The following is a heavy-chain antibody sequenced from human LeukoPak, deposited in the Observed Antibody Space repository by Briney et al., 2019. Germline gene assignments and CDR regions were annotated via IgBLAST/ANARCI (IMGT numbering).Heavy chain of an antibody. CDR2: IRYDGSKK. D-gene: IGHD1-26*01. J-gene: IGHJ4*02. CDR3: VKDLTPLYSGSYYLGFDY. CDR1: GFNFSTYG. V-gene: IGHV3-30*02. Sequence: PGGSLRLSCVASGFNFSTYGMHWVRQAPGKGLEWVAFIRYDGSKKYYGDSVKGRFSISRDNSKKTLFLQTNSLRSEDTAVYYCVKDLTPLYSGSYYLGFDYWGQGTLVTVSS.